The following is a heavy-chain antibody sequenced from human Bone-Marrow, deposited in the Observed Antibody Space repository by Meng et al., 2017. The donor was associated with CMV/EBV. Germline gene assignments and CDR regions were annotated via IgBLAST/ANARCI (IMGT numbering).Heavy chain of an antibody. J-gene: IGHJ6*02. V-gene: IGHV3-30*04. CDR3: ARDLVLAYSSSKFWPGPWCYGMYV. CDR1: GFTFSSYA. Sequence: GGSLRLSCAASGFTFSSYAMHWVRQAPGKGLEWVAVISYDGSNKYYADSVKGRFTISRDNSKNTLYLQMNSLRAEDTAVYYCARDLVLAYSSSKFWPGPWCYGMYVWGQGTTVTVSS. D-gene: IGHD6-6*01. CDR2: ISYDGSNK.